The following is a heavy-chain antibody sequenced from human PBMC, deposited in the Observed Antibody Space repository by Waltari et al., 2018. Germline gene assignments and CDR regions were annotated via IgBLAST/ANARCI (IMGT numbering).Heavy chain of an antibody. CDR1: GFTFRSYS. CDR2: ISSSSSYI. D-gene: IGHD6-13*01. CDR3: ARGRGSSWVDY. Sequence: EVQLVESGGGLVKPGGSLRLSCAASGFTFRSYSMHWVRQAPGKGLEWVSSISSSSSYIYYADSVKGRFTISRDNAKNSLYLQMNSLRAEDTAVYYCARGRGSSWVDYWGQGTLVTVSS. V-gene: IGHV3-21*01. J-gene: IGHJ4*02.